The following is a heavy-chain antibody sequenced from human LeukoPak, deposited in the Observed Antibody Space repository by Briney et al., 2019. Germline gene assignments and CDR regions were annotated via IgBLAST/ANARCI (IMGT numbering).Heavy chain of an antibody. CDR1: GGSISSYY. Sequence: SETLSLTCSVSGGSISSYYWSWIRQPPGKGLEWIGYVYYSGRTNYNPSLKSRVTISVDTSKNQFSLTLSSVTAADTAVYYCARGQKYRNGYTVTELGSGYFDYWGQGTLVTVSS. CDR3: ARGQKYRNGYTVTELGSGYFDY. V-gene: IGHV4-59*01. J-gene: IGHJ4*02. D-gene: IGHD5-18*01. CDR2: VYYSGRT.